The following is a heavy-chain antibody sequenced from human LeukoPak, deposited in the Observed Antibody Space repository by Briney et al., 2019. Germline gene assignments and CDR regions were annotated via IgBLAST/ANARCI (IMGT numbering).Heavy chain of an antibody. V-gene: IGHV1-8*01. CDR1: DYTFTSYD. J-gene: IGHJ4*02. D-gene: IGHD2-2*01. CDR2: MNQTNGNT. CDR3: ARGTSRGYCSTTTCYVLDY. Sequence: ASVRVSCKDSDYTFTSYDINWVRQAPGQGLDWMEWMNQTNGNTGYAQKFRGRVTMNRNTSINTAYMELSGLRYEDTAVYYCARGTSRGYCSTTTCYVLDYWGQGTLVTVSS.